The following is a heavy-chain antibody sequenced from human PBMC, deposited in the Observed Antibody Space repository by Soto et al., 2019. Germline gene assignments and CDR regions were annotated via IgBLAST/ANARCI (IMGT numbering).Heavy chain of an antibody. J-gene: IGHJ6*03. V-gene: IGHV4-59*08. CDR1: GGSISSYY. CDR3: ATSTQYSSGWGRDKYYYYYYMDV. Sequence: PSATLSLTCTVSGGSISSYYWSWIRQPPGKRLEWIGYIYYSGSTNYNPSLKSRVTISVDTSKNQFSLKLSSVTAADTAVYYCATSTQYSSGWGRDKYYYYYYMDVWGKGTTVTVSS. D-gene: IGHD6-19*01. CDR2: IYYSGST.